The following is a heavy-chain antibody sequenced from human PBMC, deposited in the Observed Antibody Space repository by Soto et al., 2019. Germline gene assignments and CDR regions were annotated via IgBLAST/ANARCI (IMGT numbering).Heavy chain of an antibody. J-gene: IGHJ6*02. Sequence: SETLSLTCPFSGCNISSSSYYWGWIRQPPGKGLEWIGSIYYSGSTYYNPSLKSRVTISVDTSKNQFSLKLSSVTAADTAVYYCAGRDYYYGMDVWGQGTTVTVS. CDR3: AGRDYYYGMDV. CDR2: IYYSGST. D-gene: IGHD2-15*01. V-gene: IGHV4-39*01. CDR1: GCNISSSSYY.